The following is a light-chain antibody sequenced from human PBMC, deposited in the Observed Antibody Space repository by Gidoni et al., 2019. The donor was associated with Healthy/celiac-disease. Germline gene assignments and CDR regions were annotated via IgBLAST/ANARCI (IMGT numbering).Light chain of an antibody. J-gene: IGKJ5*01. Sequence: EIQMTQSPSSLSASVGDRVTITCRASQSISSYLNWYQQKPGKAPKLLIYAASSLQSGVPSRFSGSGSGTDFTLTISSLHPEAFATYYCQQSYSTPITFGQGTRLEIK. CDR3: QQSYSTPIT. V-gene: IGKV1-39*01. CDR2: AAS. CDR1: QSISSY.